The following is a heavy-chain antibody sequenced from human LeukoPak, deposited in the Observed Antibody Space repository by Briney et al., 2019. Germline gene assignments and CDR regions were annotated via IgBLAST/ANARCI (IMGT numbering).Heavy chain of an antibody. V-gene: IGHV3-11*04. CDR3: ARARLFDY. CDR2: ISRSGSTK. CDR1: GFTFSDYN. Sequence: GGSLRLSCAASGFTFSDYNMRWIRQAPGKGLEWVSSISRSGSTKYYADSVKGRFTISRDNAKNSLYLQMNSLRAEDTAVYYCARARLFDYWGQGTLVTVSS. J-gene: IGHJ4*02. D-gene: IGHD3-22*01.